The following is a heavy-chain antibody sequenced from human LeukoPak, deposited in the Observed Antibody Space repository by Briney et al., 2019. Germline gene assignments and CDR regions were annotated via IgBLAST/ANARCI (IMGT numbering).Heavy chain of an antibody. D-gene: IGHD3-16*01. CDR1: GGSFSGYY. J-gene: IGHJ4*02. CDR2: INHSGST. Sequence: SETLSLTCAVYGGSFSGYYWSWIRQPPGKGLEWIGEINHSGSTYYNPSLKSRVTISLDTSKNQFSLKLSSVTAADTAVYYCARQGFGSSYFDYWGQGTLVTVSS. CDR3: ARQGFGSSYFDY. V-gene: IGHV4-34*01.